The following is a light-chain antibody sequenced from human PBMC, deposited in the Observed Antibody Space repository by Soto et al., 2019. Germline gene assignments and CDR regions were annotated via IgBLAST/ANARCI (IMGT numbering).Light chain of an antibody. V-gene: IGLV2-8*01. J-gene: IGLJ2*01. CDR3: CSYAGRNTV. CDR1: SSDVDTYNY. CDR2: EAS. Sequence: QSALTQPPSASGSPGQSVTISCTGTSSDVDTYNYVSWYQQHPGKAPKLMLYEASKRPSGVPDRFSGSGSGNTASLTVSGLQAEDEADYYCCSYAGRNTVFGGGTKLTVL.